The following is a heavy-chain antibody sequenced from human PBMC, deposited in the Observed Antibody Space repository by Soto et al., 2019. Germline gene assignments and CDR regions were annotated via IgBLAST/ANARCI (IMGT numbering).Heavy chain of an antibody. CDR1: GGSFSGYY. Sequence: QVQLQQWGAGLLKPSETLSLTCAVYGGSFSGYYWSWIRQPPGKGLEWIGEINHSGSTNYNPSLKSRVTISVDTSKNQFSLNLSSVTAADTAVYYCARVKSCSGGSCYVTPFDYWGQGTLVTVSS. D-gene: IGHD2-15*01. CDR2: INHSGST. V-gene: IGHV4-34*01. J-gene: IGHJ4*02. CDR3: ARVKSCSGGSCYVTPFDY.